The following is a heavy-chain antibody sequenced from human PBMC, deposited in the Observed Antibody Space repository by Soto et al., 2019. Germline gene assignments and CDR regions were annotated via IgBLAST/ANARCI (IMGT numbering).Heavy chain of an antibody. Sequence: ASVKVSCKASGYTFTSYDINWVRQATGQGLEWMGWMNPNSGNTGYAQKFQGRVTMTRNTSISTAYMELSSLRSEDTAVYYCARGRMVRVVIYYSYYGMVVWGPGTMLTVSS. V-gene: IGHV1-8*01. CDR2: MNPNSGNT. D-gene: IGHD3-10*01. J-gene: IGHJ6*02. CDR3: ARGRMVRVVIYYSYYGMVV. CDR1: GYTFTSYD.